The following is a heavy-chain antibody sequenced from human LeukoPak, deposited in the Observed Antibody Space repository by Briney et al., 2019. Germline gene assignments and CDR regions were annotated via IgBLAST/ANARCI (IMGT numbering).Heavy chain of an antibody. CDR1: GGTFSSYA. CDR3: ARAPFRSCSSTGCYFDY. V-gene: IGHV1-69*06. J-gene: IGHJ4*02. Sequence: GASVKVSCKASGGTFSSYAISWVRQAPGQGLEWMGGIIPIFGTANYAQKFQGRVTITADKSTSTAYMELSSLRSEDTAVYYCARAPFRSCSSTGCYFDYWGQGTLVTVSS. D-gene: IGHD2-2*01. CDR2: IIPIFGTA.